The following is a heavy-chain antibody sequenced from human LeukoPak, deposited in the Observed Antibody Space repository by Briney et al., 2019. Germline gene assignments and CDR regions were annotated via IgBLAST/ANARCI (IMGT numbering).Heavy chain of an antibody. Sequence: GESLNISCKGSGYSSTSYWIGWVRQMPGKGLEWMGIIYLGDSHTRHSPSFQAQVAISADQSISTAYMPWSSLKVSATAMYYCARLTYYYDSSGYPRNYYSNYYMDVWGKGTTVTVSS. D-gene: IGHD3-22*01. J-gene: IGHJ6*03. V-gene: IGHV5-51*01. CDR2: IYLGDSHT. CDR3: ARLTYYYDSSGYPRNYYSNYYMDV. CDR1: GYSSTSYW.